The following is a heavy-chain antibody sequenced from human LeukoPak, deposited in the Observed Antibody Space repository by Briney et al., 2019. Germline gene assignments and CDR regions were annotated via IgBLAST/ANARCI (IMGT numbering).Heavy chain of an antibody. V-gene: IGHV3-30*18. CDR2: ISYDGSNK. CDR3: AKLQVTAQYPFDY. Sequence: GRSLRLSCAASGFTFSSYGTHWVRQAPGKGLEWVAVISYDGSNKYYADSVKGRFTISRDNSKNTLYLQMNSLRAEDTAVYYCAKLQVTAQYPFDYWGQGTLVTVSS. CDR1: GFTFSSYG. D-gene: IGHD2-21*02. J-gene: IGHJ4*02.